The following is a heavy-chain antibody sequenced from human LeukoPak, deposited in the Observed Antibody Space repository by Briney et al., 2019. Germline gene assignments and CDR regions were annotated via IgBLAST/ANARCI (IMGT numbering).Heavy chain of an antibody. CDR2: ISSSGSTI. CDR3: ARNRIAAAGSYYFDY. J-gene: IGHJ4*02. D-gene: IGHD6-13*01. CDR1: GFTFSTYC. Sequence: GGSLRLSCAASGFTFSTYCMHWVRQAPGKGLEWVSYISSSGSTIYYADSVKGRFTISRDNAKNSLYLQMNSLRAEDTAVYYCARNRIAAAGSYYFDYWGQGTLVTVSS. V-gene: IGHV3-11*01.